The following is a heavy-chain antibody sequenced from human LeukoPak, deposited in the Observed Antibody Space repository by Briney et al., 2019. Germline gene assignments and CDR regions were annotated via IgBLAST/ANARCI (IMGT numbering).Heavy chain of an antibody. CDR3: AKDRLVATTYFDY. J-gene: IGHJ4*02. V-gene: IGHV3-30*18. Sequence: GGSLRLSCAASGFTFSSYGMHWVRQAPGKGLEWVAVISYDGSNKYYADSVKGRFTISRDNSKNTLYLQMNSLRAEDTAVYYCAKDRLVATTYFDYWGQGTLVIVSS. CDR2: ISYDGSNK. D-gene: IGHD5-12*01. CDR1: GFTFSSYG.